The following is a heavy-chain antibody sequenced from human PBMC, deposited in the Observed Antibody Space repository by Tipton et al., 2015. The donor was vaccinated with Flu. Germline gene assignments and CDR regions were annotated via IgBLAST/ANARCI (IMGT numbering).Heavy chain of an antibody. CDR3: ARRDYSNYVSEPKNWFDL. Sequence: SLRLSCAASGFTVSSNYLSWVRQAPGKGLEWVSVIYSDGTTYYADSVKGRLTISRDNSKNTLYLQINTLRADDTAVYYCARRDYSNYVSEPKNWFDLWGQGALVTVSS. D-gene: IGHD4-11*01. J-gene: IGHJ5*02. V-gene: IGHV3-53*01. CDR2: IYSDGTT. CDR1: GFTVSSNY.